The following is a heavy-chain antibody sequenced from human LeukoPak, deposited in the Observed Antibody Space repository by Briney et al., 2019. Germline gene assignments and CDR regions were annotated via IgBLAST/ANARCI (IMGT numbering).Heavy chain of an antibody. J-gene: IGHJ6*03. D-gene: IGHD1-26*01. V-gene: IGHV4-61*02. CDR1: GGSISSGSYY. Sequence: PSGTLSLTCAVSGGSISSGSYYWSWIRQPAGKGLEWIGRIYTSGSTNYNPSLKSRITISVDTSKNQFSLKLSSVTAADTAVYYCARGVGAYYMDVWGKGTTVTISS. CDR2: IYTSGST. CDR3: ARGVGAYYMDV.